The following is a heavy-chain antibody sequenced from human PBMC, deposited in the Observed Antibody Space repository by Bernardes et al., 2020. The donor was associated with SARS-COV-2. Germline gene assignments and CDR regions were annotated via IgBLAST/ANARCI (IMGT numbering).Heavy chain of an antibody. J-gene: IGHJ4*02. CDR3: ARGWRENSFDY. V-gene: IGHV3-48*01. D-gene: IGHD2-15*01. CDR2: ISSGGDTI. CDR1: GFIFPTYS. Sequence: GGSLRLSCVGSGFIFPTYSMSWVRQAPGQGLEWLLFISSGGDTIHDADSVRGRFTVSRDDAKNSVYLQMNSLRAEDTAVYYCARGWRENSFDYWGQGALVTVSS.